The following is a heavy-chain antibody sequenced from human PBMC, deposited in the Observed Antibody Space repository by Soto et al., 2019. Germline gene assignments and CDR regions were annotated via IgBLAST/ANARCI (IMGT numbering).Heavy chain of an antibody. CDR3: ARDRTDSGYYTNWLDP. J-gene: IGHJ5*02. D-gene: IGHD3-22*01. Sequence: SVNVSCKASGGTFGSDAITWVRQAPGQGLEWVGRIIPIFGTTNYAQNLQGRVTISADKSTLTSYMELHSLTSDDTALYYCARDRTDSGYYTNWLDPWGQGTQVTVSS. CDR2: IIPIFGTT. CDR1: GGTFGSDA. V-gene: IGHV1-69*06.